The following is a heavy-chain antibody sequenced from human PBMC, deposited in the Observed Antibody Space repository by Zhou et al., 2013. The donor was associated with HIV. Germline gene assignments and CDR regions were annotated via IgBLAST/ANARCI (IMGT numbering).Heavy chain of an antibody. CDR2: ITPFVGTT. D-gene: IGHD2-8*01. CDR3: GTMKSAVSEASEI. CDR1: GGTLNIYS. Sequence: QVHLVQSGTEVKRPGSSVKVSCEVSGGTLNIYSINWVRQAPGQGLEWMGRITPFVGTTYYAQKFQGRLTITADRYTGTAHMELTSLKSDDTALYYCGTMKSAVSEASEIWGQGDDGHRLF. V-gene: IGHV1-69*04. J-gene: IGHJ3*02.